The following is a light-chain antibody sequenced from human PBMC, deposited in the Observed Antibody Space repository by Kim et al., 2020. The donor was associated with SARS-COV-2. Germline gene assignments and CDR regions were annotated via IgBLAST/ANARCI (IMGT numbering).Light chain of an antibody. CDR2: YDS. CDR3: QVWDSSSDHRV. V-gene: IGLV3-21*04. J-gene: IGLJ3*02. CDR1: NIGSKS. Sequence: ATGKTARITCGGNNIGSKSGHWYQQKPGQAPVLVIYYDSDRPSGIPERFSGSNSGNTATLTISRVEAGDEADYYCQVWDSSSDHRVFGGGTQLTVL.